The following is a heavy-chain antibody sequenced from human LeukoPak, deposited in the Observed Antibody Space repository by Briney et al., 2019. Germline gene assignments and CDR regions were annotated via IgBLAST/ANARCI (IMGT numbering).Heavy chain of an antibody. Sequence: SETLSLTCTVSGGSISSSSYYWGWIRQPPGKGLEWIGSIYYSGSTYYNPSLKSRVTISVDTSKNQFSLKLSSVTAADTAVYYCPRIGYAAFDIWGQGTMVTVSS. V-gene: IGHV4-39*01. CDR1: GGSISSSSYY. CDR3: PRIGYAAFDI. J-gene: IGHJ3*02. D-gene: IGHD5-12*01. CDR2: IYYSGST.